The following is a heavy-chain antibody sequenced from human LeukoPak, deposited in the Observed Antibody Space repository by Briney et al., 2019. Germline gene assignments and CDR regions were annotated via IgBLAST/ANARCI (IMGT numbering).Heavy chain of an antibody. CDR3: ARSKSSGWYKDYFDY. Sequence: SETLSLTCAVYGGSFSGYYWSWIRQPPGKGLEWIGYIYYSGSINYNPSLKSRVTISVDTSKNQFPLKLSSVTAADTAVYYCARSKSSGWYKDYFDYWGQGTLVTVSS. V-gene: IGHV4-59*01. D-gene: IGHD6-19*01. CDR1: GGSFSGYY. CDR2: IYYSGSI. J-gene: IGHJ4*02.